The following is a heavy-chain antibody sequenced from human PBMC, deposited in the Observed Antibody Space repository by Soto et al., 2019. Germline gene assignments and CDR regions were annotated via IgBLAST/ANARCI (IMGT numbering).Heavy chain of an antibody. D-gene: IGHD3-10*01. CDR3: ARDSYYYGSGSYFHSDAFDI. Sequence: EVQLVESGGGLVQPGGSLRLSCAASGFTFSSYSMNWVRQAPGKGLEWVSYISSSSSTKYYAVSVKGRFTISRDNAKNSLYLQMNSLRAEDTAVYYCARDSYYYGSGSYFHSDAFDIWGQGTMVTVSS. CDR1: GFTFSSYS. CDR2: ISSSSSTK. V-gene: IGHV3-48*01. J-gene: IGHJ3*02.